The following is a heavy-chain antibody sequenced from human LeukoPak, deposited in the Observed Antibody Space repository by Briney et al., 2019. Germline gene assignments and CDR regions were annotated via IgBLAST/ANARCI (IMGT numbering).Heavy chain of an antibody. CDR3: ARIPGFDAFDI. Sequence: PSETLSLTCTVSGYSISSGYYWGWIRQPPGKGLEWIGSIYHSGSTYYNPSLKSRVTISVDTSKNQFSLKLSSVTAADTAVYYCARIPGFDAFDIWGQGTMVTVSS. J-gene: IGHJ3*02. V-gene: IGHV4-38-2*02. CDR1: GYSISSGYY. CDR2: IYHSGST. D-gene: IGHD2-2*02.